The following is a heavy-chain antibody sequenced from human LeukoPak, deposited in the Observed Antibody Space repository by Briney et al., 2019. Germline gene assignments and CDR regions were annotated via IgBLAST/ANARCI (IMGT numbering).Heavy chain of an antibody. V-gene: IGHV3-30*04. CDR1: GFTFSSYA. CDR3: ARDFEDGYNQAFDY. CDR2: ISYDGSNK. D-gene: IGHD5-24*01. J-gene: IGHJ4*02. Sequence: PGGSLRLSCAAPGFTFSSYAMHWVRQAPGKGLEWVAVISYDGSNKYYADSVKGRFTISRDNSKNTLYLQMNSLRAEDTAVYYCARDFEDGYNQAFDYWGQGTLVTVSS.